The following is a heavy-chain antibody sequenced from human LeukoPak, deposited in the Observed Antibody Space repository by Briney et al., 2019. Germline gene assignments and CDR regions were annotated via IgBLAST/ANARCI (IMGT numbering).Heavy chain of an antibody. J-gene: IGHJ5*02. Sequence: SETLSLTCAVYGGSFSGYYWSWIRQPPGKGLEWIGEINHSGSTNYNPSPKSRVTISVDTSKNQFSLKLSSVTAADTAVYYCARARSRYNWFDPWDQGTLVTVSS. V-gene: IGHV4-34*01. CDR2: INHSGST. D-gene: IGHD2-15*01. CDR3: ARARSRYNWFDP. CDR1: GGSFSGYY.